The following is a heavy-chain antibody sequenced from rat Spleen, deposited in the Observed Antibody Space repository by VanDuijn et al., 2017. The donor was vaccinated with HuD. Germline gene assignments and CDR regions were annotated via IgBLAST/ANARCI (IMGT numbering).Heavy chain of an antibody. V-gene: IGHV5S13*01. CDR3: TRGRNNYGGYFDY. CDR2: ISNTGDNI. D-gene: IGHD1-10*01. CDR1: GFTFSDYD. Sequence: EVQLVESGGGLVQPGRSLTLSCAASGFTFSDYDMAWVRQAPTKGLEWVASISNTGDNIYYSDSVKGRFTISRDNAQNTPYLQMSSLRSEDTATYYCTRGRNNYGGYFDYWGQGVMVTVSS. J-gene: IGHJ2*01.